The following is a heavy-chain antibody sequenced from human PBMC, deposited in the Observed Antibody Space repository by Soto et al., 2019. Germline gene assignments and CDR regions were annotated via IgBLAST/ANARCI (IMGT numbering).Heavy chain of an antibody. V-gene: IGHV1-69*01. CDR1: EGTFSSYA. Sequence: QVQLVQSGAEVKKPGSSVKVSCKASEGTFSSYAISWVRQAPGQGLEWIGGSIPIVGTANYAQKIQGRVTITAAETTRTAYTELSSLNSEDTAVNYCASGYSYDSSGSNSHFDYWGQGTLVTVSS. CDR3: ASGYSYDSSGSNSHFDY. CDR2: SIPIVGTA. J-gene: IGHJ4*02. D-gene: IGHD3-22*01.